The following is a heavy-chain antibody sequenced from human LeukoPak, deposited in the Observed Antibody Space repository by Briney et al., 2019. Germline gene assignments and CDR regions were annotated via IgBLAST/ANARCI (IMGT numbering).Heavy chain of an antibody. CDR3: ARAGNYYGDYDF. J-gene: IGHJ4*02. CDR2: ISGSGSIT. CDR1: GFNFTNAW. V-gene: IGHV3-23*01. Sequence: GGSLRLSCAASGFNFTNAWVSWVRQAPGKGLEWVSTISGSGSITYYADSVRGRFTISRDNSRNTLYLQMNSLRADDTAVYYCARAGNYYGDYDFWGQGTLVTVSS. D-gene: IGHD4-17*01.